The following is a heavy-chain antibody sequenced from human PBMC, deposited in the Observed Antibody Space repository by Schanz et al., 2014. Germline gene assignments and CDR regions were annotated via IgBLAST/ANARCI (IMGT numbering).Heavy chain of an antibody. CDR2: INPNSGGT. V-gene: IGHV1-2*06. Sequence: QVQLVQSGAEVKKPGASVKVSCKASGYTFTDYYMYWVRQAPGQGLEWMGRINPNSGGTNYAQKFQGRVTFTADKSTSTAFLEVNSLRSEDTAVYYCARDRRLQRQSGWDYWGQGTLVTVSS. D-gene: IGHD3-10*01. CDR3: ARDRRLQRQSGWDY. J-gene: IGHJ4*02. CDR1: GYTFTDYY.